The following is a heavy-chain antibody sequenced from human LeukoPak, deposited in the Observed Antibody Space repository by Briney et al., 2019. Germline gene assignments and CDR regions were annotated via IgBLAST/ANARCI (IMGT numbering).Heavy chain of an antibody. Sequence: SETLSLTCTVSGDSMKNYYWAWIRQPPGKGLEWIGYIHDTRGTNYNPYLKSRVTMSLDTSKNHFSLSLKSVTAADTAVYYCARDGYLAVDYWGQGTLLTVSS. CDR3: ARDGYLAVDY. D-gene: IGHD2-2*03. J-gene: IGHJ4*02. V-gene: IGHV4-59*12. CDR2: IHDTRGT. CDR1: GDSMKNYY.